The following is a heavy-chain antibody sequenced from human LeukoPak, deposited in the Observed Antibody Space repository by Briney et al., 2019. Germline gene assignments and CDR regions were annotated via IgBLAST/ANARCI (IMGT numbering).Heavy chain of an antibody. Sequence: GGSLRLSCAASGLTFNRYAMHWVRQAPGKGLEWVAVISYDGSNKYYAGSVKGRFTISRDNSKNTLYLQMNSLRVEDTAVYYCAKASGAAAGTFDYWGQGTLVTVSS. CDR2: ISYDGSNK. CDR3: AKASGAAAGTFDY. V-gene: IGHV3-30*04. D-gene: IGHD6-13*01. J-gene: IGHJ4*02. CDR1: GLTFNRYA.